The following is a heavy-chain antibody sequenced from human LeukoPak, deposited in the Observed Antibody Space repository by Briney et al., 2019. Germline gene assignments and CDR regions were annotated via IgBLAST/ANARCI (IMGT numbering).Heavy chain of an antibody. CDR2: IYYSGST. CDR3: ARGFTGHYDFWSGHNAFDI. D-gene: IGHD3-3*01. CDR1: GGSISSYY. J-gene: IGHJ3*02. Sequence: SETLSLTCTASGGSISSYYWSWIRQPPGKGLEWIGYIYYSGSTNYNPSLKSRVTISVDTSKHQFSLKLSSVTAADTAVYYCARGFTGHYDFWSGHNAFDIWGQGTMVTVSS. V-gene: IGHV4-59*01.